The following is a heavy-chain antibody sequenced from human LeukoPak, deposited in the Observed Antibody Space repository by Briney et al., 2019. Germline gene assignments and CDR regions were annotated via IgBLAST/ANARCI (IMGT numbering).Heavy chain of an antibody. CDR2: ISSSGSTI. D-gene: IGHD6-19*01. CDR1: GFTFSDYY. CDR3: ARESEWLVEGHFDY. V-gene: IGHV3-11*01. Sequence: GGSLRLSCAASGFTFSDYYMSWIRQAPGKGLEWVSYISSSGSTIYYADSVKGRFTISRDNAKNSLYPQMNSLRAEDTAVYYCARESEWLVEGHFDYWGQGTLVTVSS. J-gene: IGHJ4*02.